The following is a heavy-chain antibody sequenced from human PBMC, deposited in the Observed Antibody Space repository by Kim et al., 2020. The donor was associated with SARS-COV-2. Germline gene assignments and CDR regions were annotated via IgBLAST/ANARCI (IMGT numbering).Heavy chain of an antibody. CDR1: GFTIGDYV. D-gene: IGHD3-16*02. Sequence: GRSLRLSCTASGFTIGDYVMTWVRQAPGKGLEWVGFIRSKVYGGTTEYAASVRGRFTISRDDSKNIAYLQMNSLSTEDTAMYYCTRASDYVWGNYRYFYFDYWGQGILVTVSS. CDR3: TRASDYVWGNYRYFYFDY. J-gene: IGHJ4*02. CDR2: IRSKVYGGTT. V-gene: IGHV3-49*04.